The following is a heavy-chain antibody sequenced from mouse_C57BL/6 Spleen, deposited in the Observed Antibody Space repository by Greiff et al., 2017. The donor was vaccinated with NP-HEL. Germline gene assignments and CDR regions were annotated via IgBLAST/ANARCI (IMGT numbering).Heavy chain of an antibody. D-gene: IGHD4-1*01. CDR3: ARRTGTGWYFDV. CDR2: ISSGSSTI. J-gene: IGHJ1*03. V-gene: IGHV5-17*01. Sequence: DVMLVESGGGLVKPGGSLKLSCAASGFTFSDYGMHWVRQAPEKGLEWVAYISSGSSTIYYADTVKGRFTISRDNAKNTLFLQMTSLRSEDTAMYYCARRTGTGWYFDVWGTGTTVTVSS. CDR1: GFTFSDYG.